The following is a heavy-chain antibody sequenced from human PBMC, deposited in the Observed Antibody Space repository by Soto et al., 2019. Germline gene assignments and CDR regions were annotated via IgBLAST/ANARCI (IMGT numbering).Heavy chain of an antibody. Sequence: QVQLVQSGAEVKKPGASVKVSCKASGYSFTGYYMHWVRQAPGQGFEWMGWINPNRGGTNYAQKFQGWVTRTRDTSISPAYMELSRLRSDDTAVYYCARDLGSSGYYGMDVWGQGTTVTVSS. D-gene: IGHD6-6*01. CDR1: GYSFTGYY. CDR3: ARDLGSSGYYGMDV. V-gene: IGHV1-2*04. CDR2: INPNRGGT. J-gene: IGHJ6*02.